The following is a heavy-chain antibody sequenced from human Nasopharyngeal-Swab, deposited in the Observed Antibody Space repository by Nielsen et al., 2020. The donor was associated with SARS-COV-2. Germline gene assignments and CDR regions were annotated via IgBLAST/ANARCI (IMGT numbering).Heavy chain of an antibody. CDR2: IIPILGTA. J-gene: IGHJ4*02. D-gene: IGHD4-23*01. CDR1: GGTFSSYA. CDR3: ARWGRTDGGNPRYFDY. Sequence: SVKVSCKASGGTFSSYAISWVRQAPGQGLEWMGRIIPILGTANYAQKFQGRVTITADKSTSTAYMELSSLRSEDTAVYYCARWGRTDGGNPRYFDYWGQGTLVTVSS. V-gene: IGHV1-69*04.